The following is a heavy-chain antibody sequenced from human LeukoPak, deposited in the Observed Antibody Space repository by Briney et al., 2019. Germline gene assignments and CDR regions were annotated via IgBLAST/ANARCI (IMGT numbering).Heavy chain of an antibody. Sequence: PSGTLSLTCAVSGGPISSSNWRSWVRQPPGKGLEWNGEIYHSGSTNYNPSLKSRVTISVDKSKNQFSLKLSSVTAADTAVYYCARASPILGYCSSTSCYRGSYYYYYGMDVWGKGTTVTVSS. D-gene: IGHD2-2*02. CDR1: GGPISSSNW. J-gene: IGHJ6*04. CDR3: ARASPILGYCSSTSCYRGSYYYYYGMDV. CDR2: IYHSGST. V-gene: IGHV4-4*02.